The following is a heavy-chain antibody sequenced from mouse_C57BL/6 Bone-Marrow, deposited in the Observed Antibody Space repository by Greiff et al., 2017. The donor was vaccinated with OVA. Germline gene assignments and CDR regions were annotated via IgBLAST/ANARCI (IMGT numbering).Heavy chain of an antibody. Sequence: EVQLVESGPGLVKPSQSLSLTCSVTGYSITSGYYWNWIRQFPGNKLEWMGYISYDGSNNYNPSLKNRISITRDTSKNQFFLKLNSVTTEDTATYYCASTYYGSRGYFDYWGQGTTPTVSS. J-gene: IGHJ2*01. V-gene: IGHV3-6*01. CDR2: ISYDGSN. CDR1: GYSITSGYY. CDR3: ASTYYGSRGYFDY. D-gene: IGHD1-1*01.